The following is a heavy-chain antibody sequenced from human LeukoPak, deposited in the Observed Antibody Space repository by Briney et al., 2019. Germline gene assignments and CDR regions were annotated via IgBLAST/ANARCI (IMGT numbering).Heavy chain of an antibody. CDR1: GFTFSSYG. CDR2: IRYDGSNK. Sequence: GGSLRLSCAASGFTFSSYGMHWVRQAPGEGLEWVASIRYDGSNKYYADSVKGRFTISRDNSKNTLYLQMNSLRAEDTAVYYCAKDSLNYYDSSGPFDYWGQGTLVTVSS. CDR3: AKDSLNYYDSSGPFDY. D-gene: IGHD3-22*01. J-gene: IGHJ4*02. V-gene: IGHV3-30*02.